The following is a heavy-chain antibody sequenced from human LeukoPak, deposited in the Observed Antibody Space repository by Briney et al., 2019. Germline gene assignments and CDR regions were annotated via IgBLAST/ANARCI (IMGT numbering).Heavy chain of an antibody. D-gene: IGHD3-22*01. CDR2: IRYDGSNK. CDR3: AKDQYYYDSSGYMERAFDI. V-gene: IGHV3-30*02. CDR1: GFTVSSNS. J-gene: IGHJ3*02. Sequence: GGSLRLSCTVSGFTVSSNSWSWVRQAPGKGLEWVAFIRYDGSNKYYADSVKGRFTISRDNSKNTLYLQMNSLRAEDTAVYYCAKDQYYYDSSGYMERAFDIWGQGTMVTVSS.